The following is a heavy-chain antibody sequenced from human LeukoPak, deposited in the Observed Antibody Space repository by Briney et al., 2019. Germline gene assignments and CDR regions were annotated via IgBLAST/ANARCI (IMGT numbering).Heavy chain of an antibody. CDR1: GYTFTSYG. J-gene: IGHJ4*02. CDR3: ARDAPITGDLAFYDY. V-gene: IGHV1-18*01. CDR2: ISAYNGNT. D-gene: IGHD7-27*01. Sequence: ASVKVSCKASGYTFTSYGISWVRQAPGQGLEWMGWISAYNGNTNYARKLQGRVTMTTDTSTSTAYMELRSLRSDDTAVYYCARDAPITGDLAFYDYWGQGTLVTVSS.